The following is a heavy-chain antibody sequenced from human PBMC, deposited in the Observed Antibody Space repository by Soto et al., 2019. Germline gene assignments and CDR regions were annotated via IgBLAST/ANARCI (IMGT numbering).Heavy chain of an antibody. Sequence: SGPTLVTSTQPLTLTCTFCGFSLSTSGEGVGWFRQPPGKALEWLAIINWNDDKRYSPSLKSTITISKDTAKNQLVLTMTNMDPVYTATYYCAHSGRMVLGYYFDYWGQGTLVTVSS. D-gene: IGHD2-8*02. CDR3: AHSGRMVLGYYFDY. J-gene: IGHJ4*02. CDR2: INWNDDK. CDR1: GFSLSTSGEG. V-gene: IGHV2-5*01.